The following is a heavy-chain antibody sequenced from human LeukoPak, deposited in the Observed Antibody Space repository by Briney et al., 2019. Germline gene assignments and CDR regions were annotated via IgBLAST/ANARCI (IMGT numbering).Heavy chain of an antibody. V-gene: IGHV4-39*01. CDR1: GGSISSGSYY. CDR3: ARLLGRLSWFDP. Sequence: SETLSLTCTVSGGSISSGSYYWGWIRQPPGKGLEWIGSIYYSGSTYYIPSLKSRVTISVDTSKNQFSLKLSPVTAADTAVYYCARLLGRLSWFDPWGQGTLVTVSS. D-gene: IGHD1-26*01. CDR2: IYYSGST. J-gene: IGHJ5*02.